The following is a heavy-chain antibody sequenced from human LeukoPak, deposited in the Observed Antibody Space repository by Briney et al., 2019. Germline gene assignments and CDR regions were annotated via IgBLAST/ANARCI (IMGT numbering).Heavy chain of an antibody. D-gene: IGHD3-22*01. V-gene: IGHV3-9*01. J-gene: IGHJ5*02. Sequence: GGSLRLSCAASGFTFDDYAMHWVRQAPGKGLEWVSGISWNSGSIGYADSVKGRFTISRDNAKNSLYLQMNSLRAEDTALYYCAKESSEIAWGQGTLVTVSS. CDR1: GFTFDDYA. CDR2: ISWNSGSI. CDR3: AKESSEIA.